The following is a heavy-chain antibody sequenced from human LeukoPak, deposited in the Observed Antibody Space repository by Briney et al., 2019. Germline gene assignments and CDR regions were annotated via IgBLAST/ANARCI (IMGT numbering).Heavy chain of an antibody. CDR3: ARVGGFGWELLYVIDY. V-gene: IGHV4-59*01. D-gene: IGHD1-26*01. Sequence: GSLRLSCAASGFTFSSYWMSWIRQPPGKGLEWIGYIYYSGSTNYNPSLKSRVTISVDTSKNQFSLKLSSVTAADTAVYYCARVGGFGWELLYVIDYWGQGTLVTVSS. CDR2: IYYSGST. J-gene: IGHJ4*02. CDR1: GFTFSSYW.